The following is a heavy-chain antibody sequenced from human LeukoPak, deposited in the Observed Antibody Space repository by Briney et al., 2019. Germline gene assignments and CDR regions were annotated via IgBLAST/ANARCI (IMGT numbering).Heavy chain of an antibody. D-gene: IGHD6-13*01. CDR2: IHPGNSET. CDR1: GYSFTFYW. Sequence: GESLKISCKASGYSFTFYWIGWVRQMPGKGLEWMGIIHPGNSETNYSPSFQGHVTISADKSISTAYLQWSSPKASDTAMYYCARHPGIAAYSSGFDPWGQGTLVTVSS. V-gene: IGHV5-51*01. J-gene: IGHJ5*02. CDR3: ARHPGIAAYSSGFDP.